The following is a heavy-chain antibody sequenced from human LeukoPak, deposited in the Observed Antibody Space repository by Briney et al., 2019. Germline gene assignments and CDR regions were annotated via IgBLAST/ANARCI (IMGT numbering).Heavy chain of an antibody. D-gene: IGHD2-2*03. Sequence: WETLSLPWSVSGVSISSYCWSWIRQRAGKGLDTIGRVHRSGDTNYNPSLKSRLTMSVETSKNQISLRLRSVSAADTAVYYGARHDFGYSVHYDMDVWGQGITVSVSS. CDR3: ARHDFGYSVHYDMDV. CDR1: GVSISSYC. V-gene: IGHV4-4*07. CDR2: VHRSGDT. J-gene: IGHJ6*02.